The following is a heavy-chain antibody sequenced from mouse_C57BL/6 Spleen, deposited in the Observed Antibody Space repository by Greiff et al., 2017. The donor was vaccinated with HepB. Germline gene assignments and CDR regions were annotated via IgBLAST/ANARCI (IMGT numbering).Heavy chain of an antibody. CDR3: AIRGYYGNYGYFGD. CDR1: GFTFSSYG. CDR2: ISSGGSYT. Sequence: EVMLVESGGDLVKPGGSLKLSCAASGFTFSSYGMSWVRQTPDKRLEWVATISSGGSYTYYPDSVKGRFTISRDNAKNTLYLQMSSLKSEDTAMYYCAIRGYYGNYGYFGDWGQGTTLTVSS. J-gene: IGHJ2*01. D-gene: IGHD2-1*01. V-gene: IGHV5-6*01.